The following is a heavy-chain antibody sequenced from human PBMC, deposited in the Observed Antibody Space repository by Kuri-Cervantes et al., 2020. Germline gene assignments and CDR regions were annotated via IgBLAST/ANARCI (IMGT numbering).Heavy chain of an antibody. CDR3: AREIAVAGTEIDY. J-gene: IGHJ4*02. D-gene: IGHD6-19*01. CDR1: VFTFDDYA. Sequence: GESLKISCAASVFTFDDYAMSWVRQAPGKGLEWISYITDSSDAIYYADSVKGRFTISRDNAKNSLYLQMNSLRVEDTAVYYCAREIAVAGTEIDYWGQGTLVTVSS. CDR2: ITDSSDAI. V-gene: IGHV3-48*01.